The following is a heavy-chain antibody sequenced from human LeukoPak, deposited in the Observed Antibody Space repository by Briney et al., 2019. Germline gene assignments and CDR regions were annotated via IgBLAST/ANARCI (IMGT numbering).Heavy chain of an antibody. D-gene: IGHD3-16*02. CDR1: GFPFISFA. CDR3: ARRSIVPNWYYYGMDV. Sequence: ASVKGSCKASGFPFISFAVSWVRQAPGHRLEWIGWINAYNGNTNYAQKFQGRINMTIDTSTTTAYMELRSLRSDDTAVYYCARRSIVPNWYYYGMDVWGKGTTVTVSS. V-gene: IGHV1-18*04. J-gene: IGHJ6*04. CDR2: INAYNGNT.